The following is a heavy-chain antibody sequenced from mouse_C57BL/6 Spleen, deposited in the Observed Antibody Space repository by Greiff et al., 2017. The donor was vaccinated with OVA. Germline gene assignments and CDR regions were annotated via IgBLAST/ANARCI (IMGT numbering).Heavy chain of an antibody. CDR2: IRNKANNHAT. J-gene: IGHJ2*01. CDR3: TRFDDYDGAY. V-gene: IGHV6-6*01. Sequence: EVKVVESGGGLVQPGGSMKLSCAASGFTFSDAWMDWVRQSPEKGLEWVAEIRNKANNHATYYAESVKGRFTISRDDSQSSFSLLMNCFRSVDSCIFYCTRFDDYDGAYWGQGTTLPVSS. D-gene: IGHD2-4*01. CDR1: GFTFSDAW.